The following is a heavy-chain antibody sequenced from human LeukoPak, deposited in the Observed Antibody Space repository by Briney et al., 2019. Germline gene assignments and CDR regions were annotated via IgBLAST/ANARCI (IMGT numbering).Heavy chain of an antibody. CDR3: ARDGSYYAY. V-gene: IGHV4-59*01. J-gene: IGHJ4*02. CDR1: GGSITNYY. CDR2: IYSSGTT. D-gene: IGHD1-26*01. Sequence: SETLSLTCTVSGGSITNYYWTWIRQPPGKGLEWIGYIYSSGTTNYNPSLKSRVTMSVDTSKNQFSLKLSSVTAADTAMYYCARDGSYYAYWGQGILVTVPS.